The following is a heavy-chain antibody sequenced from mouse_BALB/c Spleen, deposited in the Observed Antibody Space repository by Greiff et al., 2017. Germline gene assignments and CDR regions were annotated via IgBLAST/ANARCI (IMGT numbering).Heavy chain of an antibody. J-gene: IGHJ3*01. CDR2: IDTSDSYT. D-gene: IGHD2-4*01. Sequence: QVQLQQSGAELVMPGASVKMSCKASGYTFTDYWMHWVKQRPGQGLEWIGAIDTSDSYTSYNQKFKGKATLTVDESSSTAYMQLSSLTSEDSAVYYCARIYYDFLFAYWGQGTLVTVSA. CDR3: ARIYYDFLFAY. CDR1: GYTFTDYW. V-gene: IGHV1-69*01.